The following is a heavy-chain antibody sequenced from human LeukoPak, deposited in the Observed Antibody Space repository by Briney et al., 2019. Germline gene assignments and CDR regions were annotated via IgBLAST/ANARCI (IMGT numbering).Heavy chain of an antibody. CDR3: ARGGRDGYNSPDYYFDY. D-gene: IGHD5-24*01. CDR2: INPSGGST. CDR1: GYTFTSYY. Sequence: ASVKVSCKASGYTFTSYYMHWVRQAPGQGLEWMGIINPSGGSTSYAQKFQGRVTMTRDMSTSTVYMELSSLRSEDTAVYYCARGGRDGYNSPDYYFDYWGQGTLVTVSS. V-gene: IGHV1-46*01. J-gene: IGHJ4*02.